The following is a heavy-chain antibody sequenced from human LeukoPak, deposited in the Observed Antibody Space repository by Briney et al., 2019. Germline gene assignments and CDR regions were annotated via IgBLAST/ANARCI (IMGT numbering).Heavy chain of an antibody. J-gene: IGHJ3*01. Sequence: PGGSLRLSCAGSGFIFSSYAMSWVRQAPGKGLEWVSGISGTGGITYYADSVKGRFTISRDNSKNTIYLQMNSLRAEDTALYYCAKDDRSSSPNLDAFGVWGQGTMVTVSS. CDR1: GFIFSSYA. D-gene: IGHD6-13*01. CDR2: ISGTGGIT. CDR3: AKDDRSSSPNLDAFGV. V-gene: IGHV3-23*01.